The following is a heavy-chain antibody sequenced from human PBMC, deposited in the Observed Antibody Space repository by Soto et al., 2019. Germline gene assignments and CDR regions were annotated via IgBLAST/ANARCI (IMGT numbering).Heavy chain of an antibody. CDR3: ARSGDNFNGLDY. J-gene: IGHJ4*02. V-gene: IGHV3-11*06. CDR1: GFTFSDYY. Sequence: GGSLRLSCAASGFTFSDYYMSWVRQAPGRGLEWISYSSNSGTFARYATSVKGRFSISRDNANNSLYLEMNSLRVEDTAVYYCARSGDNFNGLDYWGQGTPVTVS. D-gene: IGHD1-1*01. CDR2: SSNSGTFA.